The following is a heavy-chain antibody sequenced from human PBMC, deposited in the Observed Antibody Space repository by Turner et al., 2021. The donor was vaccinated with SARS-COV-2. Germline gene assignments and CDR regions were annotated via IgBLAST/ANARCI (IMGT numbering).Heavy chain of an antibody. CDR1: GFPFSSYS. CDR2: INSGSSYI. J-gene: IGHJ4*02. CDR3: AREVSGSSNTGVHFDS. V-gene: IGHV3-21*02. Sequence: VQLVESGGGLVKPGGSLRLSCAASGFPFSSYSMNWVRQAPEKGLEWVASINSGSSYIYYADSLKGRVTISRDNTKRSLFLQMNSLRVEDTAVYYCAREVSGSSNTGVHFDSWGQGTPVTVSS. D-gene: IGHD3-10*01.